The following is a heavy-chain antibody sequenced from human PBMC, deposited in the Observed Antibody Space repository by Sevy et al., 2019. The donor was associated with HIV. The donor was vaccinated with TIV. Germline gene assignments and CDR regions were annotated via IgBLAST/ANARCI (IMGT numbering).Heavy chain of an antibody. D-gene: IGHD3-16*02. V-gene: IGHV3-30*02. Sequence: GGSLRLSCAASGFTFSSYGMHWVRQAPGKGLEWVAFIRYDGSNKYYADSVKGRFTISRDNSKNTRYLQMNSLRAGDTVVYYCAKDVSHYYDYIWGSYRTDYYYGMDVWGQGTTVTVSS. CDR3: AKDVSHYYDYIWGSYRTDYYYGMDV. J-gene: IGHJ6*02. CDR2: IRYDGSNK. CDR1: GFTFSSYG.